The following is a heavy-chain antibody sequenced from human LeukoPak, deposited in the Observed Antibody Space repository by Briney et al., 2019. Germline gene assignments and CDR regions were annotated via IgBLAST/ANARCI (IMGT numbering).Heavy chain of an antibody. V-gene: IGHV3-21*01. CDR1: GFTFSNFA. CDR3: AKSSGWNYYYYYMDV. D-gene: IGHD6-19*01. Sequence: GGSLRLSCAASGFTFSNFAMSWVRQAPGKGLEWVSSISSTSSYIYYADSVKGRFTISRDNAKNSLYLQMNSLRAEDTAVYYCAKSSGWNYYYYYMDVWGKGTTVIASS. J-gene: IGHJ6*03. CDR2: ISSTSSYI.